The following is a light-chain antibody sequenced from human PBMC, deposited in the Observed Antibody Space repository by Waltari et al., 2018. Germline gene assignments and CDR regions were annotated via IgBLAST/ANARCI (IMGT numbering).Light chain of an antibody. CDR2: GAS. Sequence: EIVMTQSPATLSVSPGERATLSCRARQSVSSNLAWYQQKPGQAPRLLIYGASTRATGIPARFSGCGSGTEFTLTISSLQSEHFAVCCCQQYNIWAPAFDQGTKVEIK. V-gene: IGKV3-15*01. CDR1: QSVSSN. CDR3: QQYNIWAPA. J-gene: IGKJ1*01.